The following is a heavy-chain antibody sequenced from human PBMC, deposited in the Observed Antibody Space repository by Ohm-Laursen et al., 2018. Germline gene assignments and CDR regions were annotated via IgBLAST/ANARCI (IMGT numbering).Heavy chain of an antibody. CDR1: GGTFSSYA. J-gene: IGHJ4*02. V-gene: IGHV1-69*04. CDR3: ARDLQAAAAPDF. D-gene: IGHD6-13*01. Sequence: SSVKVSCKASGGTFSSYAISWVRQAPGQGLEWMGKIIPTLGIANYAQKFQGRVTIIADKSTSTAYMELHRLTSEDTAVYFCARDLQAAAAPDFWGQGTLVTVSS. CDR2: IIPTLGIA.